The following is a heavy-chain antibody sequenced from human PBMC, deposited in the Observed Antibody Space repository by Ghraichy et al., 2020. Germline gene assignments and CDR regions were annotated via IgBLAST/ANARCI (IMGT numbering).Heavy chain of an antibody. D-gene: IGHD4-23*01. CDR1: GFTFSSYW. CDR3: ARGWGTVVTNWFDP. Sequence: GGSLRLSCAASGFTFSSYWMSWVRQAPGKGLEWVANIKQDGSEKYYVDSVKGRFTISRDNAKNSLYLQMNSLRAKDTAVYYCARGWGTVVTNWFDPWGQGTLVTVSS. V-gene: IGHV3-7*01. J-gene: IGHJ5*02. CDR2: IKQDGSEK.